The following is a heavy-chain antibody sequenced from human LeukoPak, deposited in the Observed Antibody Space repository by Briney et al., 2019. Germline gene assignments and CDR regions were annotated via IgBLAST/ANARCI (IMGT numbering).Heavy chain of an antibody. CDR1: GYTFTGYY. Sequence: GASVKVSCKASGYTFTGYYMHWVRQAPGQGLGWMGWINPNSGGTNYAQKFQGRVTMTRDTSISTVYMELSRLRSDDTAVYYCARDYTGSGWLDYWGQGALVTVSS. CDR3: ARDYTGSGWLDY. D-gene: IGHD6-19*01. CDR2: INPNSGGT. V-gene: IGHV1-2*02. J-gene: IGHJ4*02.